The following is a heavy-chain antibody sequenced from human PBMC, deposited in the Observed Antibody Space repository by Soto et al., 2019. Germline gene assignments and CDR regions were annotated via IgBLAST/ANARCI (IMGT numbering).Heavy chain of an antibody. D-gene: IGHD3-10*01. Sequence: LSLTCTVSGGSISSTTYFWGWIRQPPGKGLEWIGSISYSGSTFYNPSLKSRVTISVETSKNQFSLKLSSMTAADTAVYYCARHYYGSGSYLPTFEYWGQGTVVTVSS. CDR2: ISYSGST. CDR3: ARHYYGSGSYLPTFEY. V-gene: IGHV4-39*01. J-gene: IGHJ4*02. CDR1: GGSISSTTYF.